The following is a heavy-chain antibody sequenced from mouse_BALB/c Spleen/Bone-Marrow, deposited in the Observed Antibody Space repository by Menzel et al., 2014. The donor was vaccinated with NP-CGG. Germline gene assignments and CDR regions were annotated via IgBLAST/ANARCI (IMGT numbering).Heavy chain of an antibody. V-gene: IGHV14-3*02. D-gene: IGHD2-4*01. Sequence: EVHLVESGAELVKPGASVKLSCTASGFNIKDTYMHWVKQRPEQGLGWIGRIDPANGNTKYDPKFQGKATITADTSSNTAYLQLSSLTSEDTAVYYCATMITDWYFDVWGAGTTVTVSS. J-gene: IGHJ1*01. CDR1: GFNIKDTY. CDR2: IDPANGNT. CDR3: ATMITDWYFDV.